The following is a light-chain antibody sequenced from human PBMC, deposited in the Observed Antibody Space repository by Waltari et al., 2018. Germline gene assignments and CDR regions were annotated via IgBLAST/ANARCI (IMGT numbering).Light chain of an antibody. V-gene: IGLV1-44*01. CDR2: SNN. J-gene: IGLJ2*01. CDR3: AAWDDSLNGVV. CDR1: SSNIGRNT. Sequence: SVLTQPTSSSGTPGPRLTTSCSGRSSNIGRNTLNWYQQLPGTAPKLLIYSNNQRPSGVPDRFSGSKSGTSASLAISGLQSEDEADYYCAAWDDSLNGVVFGGGTKLTVL.